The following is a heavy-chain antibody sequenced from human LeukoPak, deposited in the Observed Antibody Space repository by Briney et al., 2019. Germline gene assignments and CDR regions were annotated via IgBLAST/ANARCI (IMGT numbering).Heavy chain of an antibody. CDR1: GFTFSSYW. Sequence: GGSLRLSCAASGFTFSSYWMSWVRQAPGKGLEWVSSISSSSSYIYYADSVKGRFTISRDNAKNSLYLQMNSLRAEDTAVYYCARDGAVWTGPDYWGQGTLVTVSS. V-gene: IGHV3-21*01. D-gene: IGHD3/OR15-3a*01. J-gene: IGHJ4*02. CDR2: ISSSSSYI. CDR3: ARDGAVWTGPDY.